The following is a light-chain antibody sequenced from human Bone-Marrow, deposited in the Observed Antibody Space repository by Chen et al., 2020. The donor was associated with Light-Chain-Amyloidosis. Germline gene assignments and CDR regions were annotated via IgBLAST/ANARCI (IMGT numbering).Light chain of an antibody. V-gene: IGLV2-14*01. Sequence: QSALTQPASVSGSPGPSLTISCPGTSSDVGGDNHVSCYQQHPDKAPKLLIYGVTNRPACPPDRFSGPKSDNTASLTISGLQTEDEADYFCNSYTITNTLVFGSGTRVTVL. CDR2: GVT. CDR1: SSDVGGDNH. J-gene: IGLJ1*01. CDR3: NSYTITNTLV.